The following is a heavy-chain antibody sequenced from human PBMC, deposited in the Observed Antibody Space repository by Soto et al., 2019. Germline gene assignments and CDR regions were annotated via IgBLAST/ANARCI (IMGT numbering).Heavy chain of an antibody. V-gene: IGHV4-34*01. CDR1: GGSFSGYY. J-gene: IGHJ5*02. CDR3: ARDSQIWFDP. Sequence: SETLSLTCAVYGGSFSGYYWSWIRQPPGKGLEWIGEINHSGSTNYNPSLKSRVTISVDMSKNQFSLKLSSVTAADTAVYYCARDSQIWFDPWGQGTLVTVSS. CDR2: INHSGST.